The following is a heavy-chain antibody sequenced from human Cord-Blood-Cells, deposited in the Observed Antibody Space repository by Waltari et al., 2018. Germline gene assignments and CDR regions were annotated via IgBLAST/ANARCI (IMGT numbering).Heavy chain of an antibody. CDR1: GGSISSGDYS. Sequence: QVQLQESGPGLVKPSQPLSLTCTVSGGSISSGDYSWSCIRQPPGKGLEWIGYIYYSGSTYYNPSLKSRVTISVDTSKNQFSLKLSSVTAADTAVYYCARADYSNYWDAFDIWGQGTMVTVSS. CDR3: ARADYSNYWDAFDI. V-gene: IGHV4-30-4*08. J-gene: IGHJ3*02. D-gene: IGHD4-4*01. CDR2: IYYSGST.